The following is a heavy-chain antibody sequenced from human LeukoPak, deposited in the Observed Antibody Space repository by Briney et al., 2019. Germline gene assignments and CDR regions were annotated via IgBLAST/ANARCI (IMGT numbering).Heavy chain of an antibody. V-gene: IGHV4-59*01. Sequence: SETLSLTCTVSGGSISGYYWSWIRQPPGKGLEWIGYIYYSGSTNYNPSLKSRVTISVDTSKNQFSLKLSSVTAADTAVYYCARGTSSGGIDYWGQGTVVTVSP. CDR3: ARGTSSGGIDY. CDR1: GGSISGYY. D-gene: IGHD1-26*01. J-gene: IGHJ4*02. CDR2: IYYSGST.